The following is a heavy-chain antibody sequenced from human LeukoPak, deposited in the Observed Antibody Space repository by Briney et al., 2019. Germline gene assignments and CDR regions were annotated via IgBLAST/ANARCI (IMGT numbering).Heavy chain of an antibody. D-gene: IGHD3-22*01. CDR3: ARDQGGYDIPDAFDI. V-gene: IGHV1-2*02. CDR2: INPNSGGT. J-gene: IGHJ3*02. CDR1: GYTFTGYY. Sequence: GASVKVSCKASGYTFTGYYTHWVRQAPGQGLEWMGWINPNSGGTNYAQKFQGRVTMTRDTSISTAYMELSRLRSDDTAVYYCARDQGGYDIPDAFDIWGQGTMVTVSS.